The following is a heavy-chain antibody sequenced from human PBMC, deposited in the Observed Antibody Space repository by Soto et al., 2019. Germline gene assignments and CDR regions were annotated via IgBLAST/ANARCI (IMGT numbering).Heavy chain of an antibody. CDR1: GYTFTSYG. D-gene: IGHD5-18*01. Sequence: VSVKVSCKASGYTFTSYGISWVRQAPGQGLEWMGWISAYNGNTNYAQKLQGRVTMTTDTSTSTAYMELRGLRSDDTAVYYCASVDTAMVNVYWGQGTLVTVSS. J-gene: IGHJ4*02. V-gene: IGHV1-18*01. CDR3: ASVDTAMVNVY. CDR2: ISAYNGNT.